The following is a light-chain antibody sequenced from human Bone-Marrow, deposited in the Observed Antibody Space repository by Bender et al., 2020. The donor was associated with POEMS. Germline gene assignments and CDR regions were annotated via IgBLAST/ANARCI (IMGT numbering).Light chain of an antibody. CDR1: TNDVGDYNY. CDR2: EVS. Sequence: QSALTQPPSASGSPGQSVTISCTGTTNDVGDYNYVSWYQHHPGKAPKLMIFEVSKRPSGVPDRFSASKSATTASLSISGLQAEDEADYYCASFTTSNTVIFGGGTKVTVL. J-gene: IGLJ2*01. V-gene: IGLV2-8*01. CDR3: ASFTTSNTVI.